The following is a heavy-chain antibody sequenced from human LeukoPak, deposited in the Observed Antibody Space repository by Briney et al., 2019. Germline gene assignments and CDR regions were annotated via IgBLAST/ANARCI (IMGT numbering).Heavy chain of an antibody. CDR1: GGSFSGYY. CDR2: INHSGST. V-gene: IGHV4-34*01. J-gene: IGHJ4*02. Sequence: NPSETLSLTCAVYGGSFSGYYWSWIRQPPGKGLEWIGEINHSGSTNFNPSLKTRVTISLDTSKNQFSLRLSSVTAADTAMYFCARGRLLGPGYNYAYGRHYFDYWGQGILVTVSS. D-gene: IGHD5-18*01. CDR3: ARGRLLGPGYNYAYGRHYFDY.